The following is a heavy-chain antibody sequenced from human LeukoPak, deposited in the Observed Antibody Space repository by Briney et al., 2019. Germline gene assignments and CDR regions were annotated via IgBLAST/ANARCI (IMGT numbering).Heavy chain of an antibody. CDR2: ISAYNGNT. CDR3: ARGGPYYDFWSGYYNPPYYFDY. J-gene: IGHJ4*02. D-gene: IGHD3-3*01. V-gene: IGHV1-18*01. Sequence: ASVKVSCKASGYTFTSYGISWVRQAPGQGLEWMGWISAYNGNTNYAQKLQGRVTMTTDTSTSTAYMELRSLRSDDTAVYYCARGGPYYDFWSGYYNPPYYFDYWGQGTLVTVSS. CDR1: GYTFTSYG.